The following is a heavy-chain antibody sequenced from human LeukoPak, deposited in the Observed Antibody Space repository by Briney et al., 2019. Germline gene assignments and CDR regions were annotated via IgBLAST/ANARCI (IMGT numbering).Heavy chain of an antibody. CDR3: AKTRGYSYGLIDY. CDR2: ISWNSGSI. V-gene: IGHV3-9*01. D-gene: IGHD5-18*01. CDR1: GFTFDDYA. J-gene: IGHJ4*02. Sequence: GGSLRLSCAASGFTFDDYAMHWVRQAPGKGLEWVSGISWNSGSIGYADSVKGRFTISRDNAKNSLYLQMNSLRAEDTALYYCAKTRGYSYGLIDYWGQGTLVTVSS.